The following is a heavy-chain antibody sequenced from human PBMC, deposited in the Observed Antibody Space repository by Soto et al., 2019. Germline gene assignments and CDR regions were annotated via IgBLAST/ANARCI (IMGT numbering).Heavy chain of an antibody. Sequence: PGEALKSSCKGSVYSFTSYCISWVRQRPGKGLEWMGRIDPSDSYTNYSPSFQGHVTISADKSISTAYLQWSSLKASDTAMYYCARTHSYYDFWSGYPRFDPWGQGTLVTVSS. J-gene: IGHJ5*02. V-gene: IGHV5-10-1*01. CDR3: ARTHSYYDFWSGYPRFDP. CDR1: VYSFTSYC. CDR2: IDPSDSYT. D-gene: IGHD3-3*01.